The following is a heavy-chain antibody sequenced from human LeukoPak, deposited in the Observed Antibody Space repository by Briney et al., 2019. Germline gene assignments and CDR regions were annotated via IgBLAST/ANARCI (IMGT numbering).Heavy chain of an antibody. D-gene: IGHD3-10*01. Sequence: GGSLRLSCAASGFTFSSYSMNWVRQAPGKGLEWVSAISGSGGSTYYADSVKGRFTISRDNSKNTLYLQMNSLRAEDTAVYYCAKDGNYYGSGEPHFADYWGQGTLVTVSS. V-gene: IGHV3-23*01. J-gene: IGHJ4*02. CDR2: ISGSGGST. CDR3: AKDGNYYGSGEPHFADY. CDR1: GFTFSSYS.